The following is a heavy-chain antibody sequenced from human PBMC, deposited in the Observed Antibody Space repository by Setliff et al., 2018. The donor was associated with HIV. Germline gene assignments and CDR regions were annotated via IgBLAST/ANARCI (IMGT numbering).Heavy chain of an antibody. CDR2: IHPSGGST. CDR1: GYTFTSYY. V-gene: IGHV1-46*01. D-gene: IGHD3-22*01. J-gene: IGHJ4*02. CDR3: ARGRRGWLVTSLDY. Sequence: ASVKVSCKASGYTFTSYYIHWVRQAPGQGLEWMGVIHPSGGSTSYAQSFQDRVTMTRDTSTSTVYMELSSLRSEDTAVYYCARGRRGWLVTSLDYWGLGTLVTVSS.